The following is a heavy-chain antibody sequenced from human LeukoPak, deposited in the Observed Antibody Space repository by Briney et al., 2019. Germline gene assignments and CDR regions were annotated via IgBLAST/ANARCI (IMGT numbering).Heavy chain of an antibody. V-gene: IGHV3-23*01. CDR2: ISASGDVT. Sequence: GGSLRLSCAASGFSFSAYPMGWVRQAPGKGLQWLSGISASGDVTFHADRVKGRFAISRDNAENSLYLQMNSLRVEDTAVYYCARAPTVLVGYCSSSSCQADYWGQGTLVTVSS. CDR3: ARAPTVLVGYCSSSSCQADY. D-gene: IGHD2-2*01. CDR1: GFSFSAYP. J-gene: IGHJ4*02.